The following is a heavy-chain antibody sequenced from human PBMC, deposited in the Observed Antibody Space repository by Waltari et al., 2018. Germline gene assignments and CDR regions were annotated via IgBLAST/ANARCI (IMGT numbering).Heavy chain of an antibody. CDR1: GFTFSRSW. CDR2: INNDWSST. J-gene: IGHJ3*01. CDR3: ARAGLLGAFDV. D-gene: IGHD2-15*01. V-gene: IGHV3-74*03. Sequence: EVQLVESGGGLVQAGGSLSLPCAASGFTFSRSWIHWVRQFPGKGLMWVSRINNDWSSTVYADSVKGRFTISRDDAKNTVSLQMNNLSAEDTALYYCARAGLLGAFDVWGQGTMVTVSS.